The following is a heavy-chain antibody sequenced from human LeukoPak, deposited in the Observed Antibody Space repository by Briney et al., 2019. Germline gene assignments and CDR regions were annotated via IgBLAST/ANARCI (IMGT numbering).Heavy chain of an antibody. J-gene: IGHJ4*02. V-gene: IGHV4-4*07. CDR1: GGSISSYY. CDR3: AGGVDHDSSGYNFDY. Sequence: SETLSLTCTVSGGSISSYYWSWIRQPAGKGLEWIGRIYTSGSTNYNPSLKSRVTISVDKSKNQFSLKLSSVTAADTAVYYCAGGVDHDSSGYNFDYWGQGTLVTVSS. CDR2: IYTSGST. D-gene: IGHD3-22*01.